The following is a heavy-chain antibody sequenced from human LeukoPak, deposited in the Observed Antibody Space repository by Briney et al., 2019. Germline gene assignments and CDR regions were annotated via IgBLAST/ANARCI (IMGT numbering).Heavy chain of an antibody. Sequence: SVKVSCKASGGTFSSYAISWVRQAPGQGLEWMGGITPIFGTANYAQKFQDRVTITADESTSTAYMELSSLRSEDTAVYYCARDTRIAAAEYSFDYGGQGTLVTVSS. J-gene: IGHJ4*02. CDR2: ITPIFGTA. CDR3: ARDTRIAAAEYSFDY. V-gene: IGHV1-69*13. D-gene: IGHD6-13*01. CDR1: GGTFSSYA.